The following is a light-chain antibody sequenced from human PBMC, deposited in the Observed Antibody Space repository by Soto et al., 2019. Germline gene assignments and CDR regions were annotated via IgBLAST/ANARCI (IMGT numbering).Light chain of an antibody. CDR1: QGISSA. CDR2: DAS. CDR3: QQYNSYSPWT. J-gene: IGKJ1*01. V-gene: IGKV1-13*02. Sequence: AIQLPQSPSSLSASVGDRVTITCRASQGISSALAWYQQKPGKAPKLLIYDASSLESGVPSRFSGSGSGTEFTLTISSLQPDDFATYYCQQYNSYSPWTFGQGTKVDIK.